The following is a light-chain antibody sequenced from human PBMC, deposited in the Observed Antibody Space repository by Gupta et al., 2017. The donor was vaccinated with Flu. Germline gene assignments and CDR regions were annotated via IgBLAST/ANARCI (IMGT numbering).Light chain of an antibody. CDR2: GVY. CDR3: SSFTPSNTWV. Sequence: SIAISCTGTRSDVGRYNYVSWHQQHPGKAPKLILYGVYKRPSGVSDRFSGSKSGNTASLTISGLLAEDEATYYCSSFTPSNTWVFGGGAKLTV. J-gene: IGLJ3*02. CDR1: RSDVGRYNY. V-gene: IGLV2-14*01.